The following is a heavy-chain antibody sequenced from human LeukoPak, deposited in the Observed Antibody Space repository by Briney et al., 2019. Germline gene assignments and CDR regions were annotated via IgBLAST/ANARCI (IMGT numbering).Heavy chain of an antibody. CDR2: IKQDGSEK. CDR3: ARETLRPQWLVYYYYMDV. CDR1: GFTFSSYW. D-gene: IGHD6-19*01. J-gene: IGHJ6*03. V-gene: IGHV3-7*01. Sequence: GGSLRLSCAASGFTFSSYWMSWVRQAPGKGLEWVANIKQDGSEKYYVDSVKGRFTISRDNAKNSLYLQMNSLRAEDTAVYYCARETLRPQWLVYYYYMDVWGKGTTVTVSS.